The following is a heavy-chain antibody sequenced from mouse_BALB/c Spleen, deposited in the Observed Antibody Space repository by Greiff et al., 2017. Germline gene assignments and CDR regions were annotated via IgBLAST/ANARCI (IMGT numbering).Heavy chain of an antibody. J-gene: IGHJ2*01. CDR2: ISYSGST. V-gene: IGHV3-8*02. Sequence: EVKLQESGPSLVKPSQTLSLTCSVTGDSITSGYWNWIRKFPGNKLEYMGYISYSGSTYYNPSLKSRISITRDTSKNQYYLQLNSVTTEDTATYYCARRSLTGGYYFDYWGQGTTLTVSS. CDR3: ARRSLTGGYYFDY. D-gene: IGHD4-1*01. CDR1: GDSITSGY.